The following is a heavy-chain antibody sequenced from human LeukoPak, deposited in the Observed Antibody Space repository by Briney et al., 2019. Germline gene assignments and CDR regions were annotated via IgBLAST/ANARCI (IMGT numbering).Heavy chain of an antibody. Sequence: SETLSLTCAVYGGSFSGYYWSWIRQPPGKGLEWIGEINHSGSTNYNPSLKSRVTISVDKSKNQFSLKLSSVTAADTAVYYCAELAVVTYNWNDVGWFDPWGQGTLVTVSS. CDR1: GGSFSGYY. CDR2: INHSGST. CDR3: AELAVVTYNWNDVGWFDP. V-gene: IGHV4-34*01. J-gene: IGHJ5*02. D-gene: IGHD1-20*01.